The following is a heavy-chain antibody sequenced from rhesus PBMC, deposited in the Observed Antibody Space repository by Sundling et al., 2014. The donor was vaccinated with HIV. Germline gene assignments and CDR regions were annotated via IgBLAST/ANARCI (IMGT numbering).Heavy chain of an antibody. J-gene: IGHJ6*01. V-gene: IGHV4-80*01. CDR1: GASISSFW. CDR2: VTGNSGST. CDR3: AITTEEGYGLDS. D-gene: IGHD3-9*01. Sequence: QVQLQESGPGLVKPSETLSLTCTVSGASISSFWWSWIRQPPGKGLEWVGEVTGNSGSTNYNPSLKSRVTISRDTSKNQFSLKLNSVTAADTAVYYCAITTEEGYGLDSWGQGVVVTVSS.